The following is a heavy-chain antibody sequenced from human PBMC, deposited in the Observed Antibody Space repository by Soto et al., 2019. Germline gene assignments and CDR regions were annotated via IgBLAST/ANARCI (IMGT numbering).Heavy chain of an antibody. CDR2: INPSGSS. Sequence: SENLSLTCAVYGGSFSGYYWSCIRQTPWKGLEWIGEINPSGSSNYNPSLKSRVTISVDTSKNQFSLKLSSVTAADTAVYYCARGPKITVTRYYYYYGMDVWGQGTKVTVSS. CDR3: ARGPKITVTRYYYYYGMDV. D-gene: IGHD4-17*01. V-gene: IGHV4-34*01. CDR1: GGSFSGYY. J-gene: IGHJ6*01.